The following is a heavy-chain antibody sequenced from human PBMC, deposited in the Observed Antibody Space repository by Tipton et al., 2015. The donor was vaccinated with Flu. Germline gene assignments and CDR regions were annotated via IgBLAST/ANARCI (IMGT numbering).Heavy chain of an antibody. V-gene: IGHV3-21*01. D-gene: IGHD6-13*01. CDR2: ISSSSSYI. CDR1: GFTFSSYS. Sequence: SLRLSCAASGFTFSSYSMNWVRQAPGKGLEWVSSISSSSSYIYYADSVKGRFTISRDNAKNSLYLQMNSLRAEDTAVYYCARDEAAAAGSEYWGQGTLVTVSS. J-gene: IGHJ4*02. CDR3: ARDEAAAAGSEY.